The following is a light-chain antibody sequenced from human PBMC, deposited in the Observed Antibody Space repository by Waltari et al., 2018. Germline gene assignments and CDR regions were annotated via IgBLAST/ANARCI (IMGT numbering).Light chain of an antibody. CDR3: QQLDSFPIA. V-gene: IGKV1-9*01. CDR1: KAISSY. Sequence: DIQLTQSPSFLSASVGDRVTITCRASKAISSYLAWYQQKPGRAPKLLIYAASTVQGGVPSGFSGSGSGTEFTLTISSLQPEDFATYYCQQLDSFPIAFGQGTRLVIK. CDR2: AAS. J-gene: IGKJ5*01.